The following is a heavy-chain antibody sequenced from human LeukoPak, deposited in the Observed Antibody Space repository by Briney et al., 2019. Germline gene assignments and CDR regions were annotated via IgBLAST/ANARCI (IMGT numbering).Heavy chain of an antibody. CDR2: IKQDGSEK. CDR1: GFTFSSYW. Sequence: PGGSLRLSCAASGFTFSSYWMSWVRQAPGKGLEWVANIKQDGSEKYYVDSVKGRFTISRDNSKNTLYLQMNSLRAEDTAVYYCARDGVYGVFDYWGQGTLVTVSS. J-gene: IGHJ4*02. CDR3: ARDGVYGVFDY. V-gene: IGHV3-7*01. D-gene: IGHD2/OR15-2a*01.